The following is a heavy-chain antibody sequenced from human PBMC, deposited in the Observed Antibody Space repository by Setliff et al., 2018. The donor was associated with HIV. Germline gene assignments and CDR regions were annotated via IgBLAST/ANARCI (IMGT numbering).Heavy chain of an antibody. CDR1: NGSINNHY. Sequence: SETLSLTCTVSNGSINNHYWNWIRQSPGRGLEWIGYVYYSGSTKYNPSLKSRVTISVDTSKNQFSLKMNSATAADTAVYYCVFWAHSGTWPFDYWGQGTLVTVSS. CDR3: VFWAHSGTWPFDY. J-gene: IGHJ4*02. CDR2: VYYSGST. D-gene: IGHD3-10*01. V-gene: IGHV4-59*08.